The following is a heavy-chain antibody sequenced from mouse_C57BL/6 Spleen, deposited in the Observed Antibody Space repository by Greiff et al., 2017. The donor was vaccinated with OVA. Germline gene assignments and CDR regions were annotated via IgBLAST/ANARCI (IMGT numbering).Heavy chain of an antibody. CDR2: IYPGDGDT. CDR1: GYAFSSSW. D-gene: IGHD1-1*01. J-gene: IGHJ4*01. CDR3: ARDYGSSYEGAMDY. Sequence: VQLKQSGPELVKPGASVKISCKASGYAFSSSWMNWVKQRPGKGLEWIGRIYPGDGDTNYNGKFKGKATLTADKSSSTAYMQLSSLTSEDSAVYFCARDYGSSYEGAMDYWGQGTSVTVSS. V-gene: IGHV1-82*01.